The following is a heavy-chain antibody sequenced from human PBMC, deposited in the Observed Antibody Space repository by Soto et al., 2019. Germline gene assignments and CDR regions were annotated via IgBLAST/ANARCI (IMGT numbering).Heavy chain of an antibody. CDR2: ISGSGNST. CDR1: GFTFISNA. V-gene: IGHV3-23*01. D-gene: IGHD2-2*02. Sequence: GGYLRLPCAASGFTFISNAMSWVRQAPGKGLEWVSAISGSGNSTYYADSVRGRFTSSRDNSKNTLFLQMNSLRAEDTALYYCARGLYCSSASRNTSGHVDYWGQGPQVTVSS. J-gene: IGHJ4*02. CDR3: ARGLYCSSASRNTSGHVDY.